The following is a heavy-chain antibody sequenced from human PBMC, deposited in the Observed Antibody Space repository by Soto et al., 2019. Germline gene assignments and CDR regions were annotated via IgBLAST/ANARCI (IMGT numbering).Heavy chain of an antibody. CDR2: IIPIFGTA. CDR3: ARDRMRTTGTTRGYYFDY. CDR1: GGTFSSYA. J-gene: IGHJ4*02. Sequence: QVQLVQSGAEVKQPGSSVKVSCKASGGTFSSYAISWVRQAPGQGLEWMGGIIPIFGTANYAQKFQGRVTITADESTSTAYMELSSLRSEDTAVYYCARDRMRTTGTTRGYYFDYWGQGTLVTVSS. D-gene: IGHD1-1*01. V-gene: IGHV1-69*01.